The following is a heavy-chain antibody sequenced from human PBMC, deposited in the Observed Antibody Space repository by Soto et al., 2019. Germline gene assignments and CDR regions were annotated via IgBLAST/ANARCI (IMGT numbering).Heavy chain of an antibody. CDR3: GHRRGGYNWDDGYFDF. J-gene: IGHJ4*02. CDR1: GFSIGTSGVG. D-gene: IGHD1-1*01. Sequence: QITLKESGPTLVKPTQTLTLTCTVSGFSIGTSGVGVGWIRQPPGKALEWLGFSYWDNDNRYNPSLKSRLTVAKDTSKSLVVLIMASMDPVDTATYYCGHRRGGYNWDDGYFDFWGQGILVTVSS. CDR2: SYWDNDN. V-gene: IGHV2-5*02.